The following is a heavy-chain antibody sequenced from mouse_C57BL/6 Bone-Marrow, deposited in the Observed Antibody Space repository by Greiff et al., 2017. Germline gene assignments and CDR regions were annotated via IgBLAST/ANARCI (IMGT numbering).Heavy chain of an antibody. CDR2: ISGGGGNT. V-gene: IGHV5-9*01. J-gene: IGHJ3*01. Sequence: EVQLVESGGGLVKPGGSLKLSCAASGFTFSSYTMSWVRQTPEKRLEWVATISGGGGNTYYPDSVKGRFTISRDNAKNTLYLQMSGLRSEDTALYYCARRGLYGSSPWFAYWGQGTLVTVSA. CDR1: GFTFSSYT. D-gene: IGHD1-1*01. CDR3: ARRGLYGSSPWFAY.